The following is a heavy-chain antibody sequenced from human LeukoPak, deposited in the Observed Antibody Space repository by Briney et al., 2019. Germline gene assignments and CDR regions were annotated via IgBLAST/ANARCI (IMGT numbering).Heavy chain of an antibody. Sequence: PSETLSLTCAVSGYSISSGYHWGWIRQPPGKGLEWIGSIYHSGSTYYNPSLKSRVTISVDTSKNQFSLKLSSVTAADTAVYYCARLWFGTYYYYYMDVWGKGTTVTVSS. CDR2: IYHSGST. V-gene: IGHV4-38-2*01. J-gene: IGHJ6*03. CDR1: GYSISSGYH. CDR3: ARLWFGTYYYYYMDV. D-gene: IGHD3-10*01.